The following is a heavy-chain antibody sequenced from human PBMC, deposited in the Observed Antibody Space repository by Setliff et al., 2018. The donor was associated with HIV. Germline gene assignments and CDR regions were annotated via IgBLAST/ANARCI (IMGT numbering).Heavy chain of an antibody. Sequence: ASVKVSCKASGYNFTDYDINWVRQATGQGLEWMGWMNPNSGNTGYAQKFQGRLTMTSDTSTSTVYMELSSLRSEDTAVYYCARAVASRNIRGEYSFDYWGQGTLVTVSS. V-gene: IGHV1-8*02. CDR2: MNPNSGNT. CDR3: ARAVASRNIRGEYSFDY. CDR1: GYNFTDYD. D-gene: IGHD3-16*01. J-gene: IGHJ4*02.